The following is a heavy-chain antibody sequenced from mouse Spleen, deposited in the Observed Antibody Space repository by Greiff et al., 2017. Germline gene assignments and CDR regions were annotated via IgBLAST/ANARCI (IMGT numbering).Heavy chain of an antibody. CDR3: ARWGGNYVGYAMDY. J-gene: IGHJ4*01. CDR1: GDSITSGY. V-gene: IGHV3-8*02. Sequence: EVMLVESGPSLVKPSQTLSLTCSVTGDSITSGYWNWIRKFPGNKLEYMGYISYSGSTYYNPSLKSRISITRDTSKNQYYLQLNSVTTEDTATYYCARWGGNYVGYAMDYWGQGTSVTVSS. CDR2: ISYSGST. D-gene: IGHD2-1*01.